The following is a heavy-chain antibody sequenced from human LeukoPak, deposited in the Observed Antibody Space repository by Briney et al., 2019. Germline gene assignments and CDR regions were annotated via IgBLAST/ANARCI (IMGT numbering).Heavy chain of an antibody. D-gene: IGHD3-22*01. J-gene: IGHJ6*02. CDR1: GGTFSSYA. V-gene: IGHV1-69*01. Sequence: SVKVSCKASGGTFSSYAISWVRQAPGQGLEWMGGIIPIFGTANYAQKFQGRVTITADESTSTAYMELSSLRSEDTAVYYCARAKRRDYDSSGYYPPPYYYYYGMDVWGQGTTVTVSS. CDR2: IIPIFGTA. CDR3: ARAKRRDYDSSGYYPPPYYYYYGMDV.